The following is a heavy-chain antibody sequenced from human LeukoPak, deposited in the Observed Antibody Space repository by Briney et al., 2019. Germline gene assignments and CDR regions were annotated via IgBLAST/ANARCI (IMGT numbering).Heavy chain of an antibody. J-gene: IGHJ4*02. Sequence: SQTLFLTCAVSGASMSSGGFSWSWIRQPPGKGLEWIGFVFHSGSTHYNPSLKSRVTMSIDTSKNLFSLNLISVTAADMALYYCARQSFSGDFDYWGQGILVTVSS. CDR2: VFHSGST. CDR3: ARQSFSGDFDY. D-gene: IGHD3-3*02. V-gene: IGHV4-30-2*01. CDR1: GASMSSGGFS.